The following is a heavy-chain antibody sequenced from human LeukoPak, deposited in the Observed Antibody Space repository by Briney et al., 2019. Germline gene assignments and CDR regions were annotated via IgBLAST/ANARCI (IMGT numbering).Heavy chain of an antibody. V-gene: IGHV4-59*11. J-gene: IGHJ4*02. CDR3: ARGGVLKSVDY. CDR2: VYDIGST. Sequence: SETLSLTCTVSGGSIGSHYWTWIRQTPGKGLEWIGYVYDIGSTKYNPSLKSRVTISVDASKNQFSLRLSSVTAADTAVYYCARGGVLKSVDYWGQGTLVTVSS. D-gene: IGHD3-16*01. CDR1: GGSIGSHY.